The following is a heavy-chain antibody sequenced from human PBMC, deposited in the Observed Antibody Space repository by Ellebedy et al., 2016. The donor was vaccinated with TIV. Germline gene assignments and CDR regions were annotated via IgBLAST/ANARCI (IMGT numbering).Heavy chain of an antibody. J-gene: IGHJ5*02. CDR1: GSPFSGYS. V-gene: IGHV3-7*01. D-gene: IGHD4/OR15-4a*01. Sequence: PGGSLRLSCVASGSPFSGYSMSWVRQARGKGLEWVATIKQDGGEKFYVDSVKGRFTISRDNAKNSVYLQMDSVRGEDTAVYYCARGWWDYGAWGQGTQVTVSS. CDR2: IKQDGGEK. CDR3: ARGWWDYGA.